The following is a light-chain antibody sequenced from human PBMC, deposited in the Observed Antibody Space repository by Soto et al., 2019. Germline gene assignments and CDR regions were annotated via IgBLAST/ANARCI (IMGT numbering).Light chain of an antibody. V-gene: IGLV2-8*01. Sequence: QSFLGQPPSASGSPGHSFAISCTGTSSDGGGYNYVSWYQQHPGKAPKLMIYEVNKRPSGVPDRFSGSKSGNTASLTVSGLQAEDEADYYCSSYAGSSNVFGTGTKVTV. CDR3: SSYAGSSNV. CDR2: EVN. CDR1: SSDGGGYNY. J-gene: IGLJ1*01.